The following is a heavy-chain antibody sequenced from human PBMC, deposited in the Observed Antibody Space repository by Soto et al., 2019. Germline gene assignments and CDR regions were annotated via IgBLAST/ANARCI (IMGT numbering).Heavy chain of an antibody. CDR1: GGSISSSSYY. J-gene: IGHJ5*02. Sequence: PSETLSLTCTVSGGSISSSSYYWGWIRQPPGKGLEWIGSIYYSGSTYYNPSLKSRVTISVDTSKNQFSLKLSSVTAADTAVYYCASSGSYFFHWFDPWGQGTLVTVSS. V-gene: IGHV4-39*01. CDR2: IYYSGST. CDR3: ASSGSYFFHWFDP. D-gene: IGHD1-26*01.